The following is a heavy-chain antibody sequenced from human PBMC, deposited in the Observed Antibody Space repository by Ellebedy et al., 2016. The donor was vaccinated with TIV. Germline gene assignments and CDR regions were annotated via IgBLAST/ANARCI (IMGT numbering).Heavy chain of an antibody. CDR3: VRAIGTSSSY. CDR1: GFTFSSYW. Sequence: GESLKISXAASGFTFSSYWMHWVRQAPGKGLAWVANIKQDGSEKYYVGSVKGRFTISRDNAKNSLYLQMNSLRAEDTAVYYCVRAIGTSSSYWGQGTLVTVSS. V-gene: IGHV3-7*01. CDR2: IKQDGSEK. D-gene: IGHD6-6*01. J-gene: IGHJ4*02.